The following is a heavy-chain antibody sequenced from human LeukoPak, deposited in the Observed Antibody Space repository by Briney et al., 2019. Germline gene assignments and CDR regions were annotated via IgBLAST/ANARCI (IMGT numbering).Heavy chain of an antibody. CDR2: IGASGGST. J-gene: IGHJ4*02. D-gene: IGHD1-26*01. V-gene: IGHV3-23*01. CDR1: GFTFNSYA. CDR3: ARDRQPYRLFDC. Sequence: PGGSLRLSCAASGFTFNSYAMHWVRQAPGKGLEWVSAIGASGGSTNYADSVRGRFTISRDNSKNTLYLQMNSLRAEDTAVFYCARDRQPYRLFDCWGQGTLVTVSS.